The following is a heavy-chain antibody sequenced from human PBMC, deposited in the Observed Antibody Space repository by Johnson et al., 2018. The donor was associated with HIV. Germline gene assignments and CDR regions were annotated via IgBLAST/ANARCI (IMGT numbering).Heavy chain of an antibody. J-gene: IGHJ3*02. CDR2: IKQDGSEK. CDR3: AREALLATNDAFDI. Sequence: VQLVESGGGLVQPGGSLRLSCAASGFTFSSYWMSWVRQAPGKGLEWVANIKQDGSEKYYVDSVKGRFTISRDNSKNTMYLQMNSLRAEDTAVYYCAREALLATNDAFDIWGQGTMVTVSS. D-gene: IGHD5-12*01. V-gene: IGHV3-7*01. CDR1: GFTFSSYW.